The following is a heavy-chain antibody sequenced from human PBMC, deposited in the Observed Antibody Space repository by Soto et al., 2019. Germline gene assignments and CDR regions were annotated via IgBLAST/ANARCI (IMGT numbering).Heavy chain of an antibody. CDR2: IIPIFGTA. J-gene: IGHJ5*02. D-gene: IGHD6-13*01. CDR1: GFTFSSYA. Sequence: VQLLESGGGLVQPGGSLRLSCAASGFTFSSYAISWVRQAPGQGLEWMGGIIPIFGTANYAQKFQGRVTITADKSTSTAYMELSSLRSEDTAVYYCARDRIAAARIGVSIDPWGQGTLVTVSS. CDR3: ARDRIAAARIGVSIDP. V-gene: IGHV1-69*06.